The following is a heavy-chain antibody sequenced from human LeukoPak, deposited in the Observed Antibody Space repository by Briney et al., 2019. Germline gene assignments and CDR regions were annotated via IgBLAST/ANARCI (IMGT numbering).Heavy chain of an antibody. V-gene: IGHV3-30*02. D-gene: IGHD6-13*01. CDR1: GFTFSSHG. CDR3: AKVGHYSSSWDFDY. J-gene: IGHJ4*02. Sequence: GGSLRLSCAASGFTFSSHGMHWVRQAPGKGLEWVAFIRYDGSNKYYADSVKGRFTISRDNSKNTLYLQMNSLRAEDTAVHYCAKVGHYSSSWDFDYWGQGTLVTVSS. CDR2: IRYDGSNK.